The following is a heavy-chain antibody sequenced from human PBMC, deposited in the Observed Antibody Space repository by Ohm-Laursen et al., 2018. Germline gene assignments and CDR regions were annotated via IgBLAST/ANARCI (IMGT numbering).Heavy chain of an antibody. Sequence: SLRLSCTASGFTVSDAWMSWVRQAPGKGLEYVGRIKSKAAGETREYAEPVKGRFTILRGDSKNTLSLQMNSLKTEDTGVYYCSTDHFSWGQGTLVTVSS. D-gene: IGHD2/OR15-2a*01. CDR2: IKSKAAGETR. CDR1: GFTVSDAW. CDR3: STDHFS. V-gene: IGHV3-15*01. J-gene: IGHJ5*02.